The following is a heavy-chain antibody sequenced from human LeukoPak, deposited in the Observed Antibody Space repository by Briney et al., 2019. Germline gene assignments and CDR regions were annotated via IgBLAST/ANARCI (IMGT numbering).Heavy chain of an antibody. CDR1: GYTFTSYY. Sequence: ASVKVSCKASGYTFTSYYMHWVRQAPGQGLEWMGWINPNSGGTNYAQKFQGRVTMSRDTSISTAYMELSRLRSDDTAVYYCARIVRSPDAFDIWGQGTMVTVSS. J-gene: IGHJ3*02. CDR2: INPNSGGT. V-gene: IGHV1-2*02. D-gene: IGHD3-16*02. CDR3: ARIVRSPDAFDI.